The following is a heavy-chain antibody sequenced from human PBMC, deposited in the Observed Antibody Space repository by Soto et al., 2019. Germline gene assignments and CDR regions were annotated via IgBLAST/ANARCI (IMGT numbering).Heavy chain of an antibody. CDR3: DRTDGDFYGMDV. V-gene: IGHV3-13*05. Sequence: EVQLVESGGGLVQPGGSLRLSCEASGFTFRNYDMHWVRQGTGKGLEWVSGISAAGDPDYADSVDGRFTISRENDKNSFFLKMNSLRVGDTAVYYCDRTDGDFYGMDVWGQGTTVIVSS. J-gene: IGHJ6*02. CDR1: GFTFRNYD. CDR2: ISAAGDP.